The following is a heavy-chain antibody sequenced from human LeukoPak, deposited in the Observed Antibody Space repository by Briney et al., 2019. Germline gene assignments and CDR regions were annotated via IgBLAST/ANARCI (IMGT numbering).Heavy chain of an antibody. CDR3: ARLDSLGWYHDY. D-gene: IGHD6-19*01. J-gene: IGHJ4*02. Sequence: SETLSLTCTVSGGSISSGDYYWSWIRQPPGKGLEWIGYIYYSGSTYYNPSLKSRVTISVDTSKNQFSLKLSSVTAADTAVYYCARLDSLGWYHDYWGQGTLVTVSS. CDR1: GGSISSGDYY. V-gene: IGHV4-30-4*01. CDR2: IYYSGST.